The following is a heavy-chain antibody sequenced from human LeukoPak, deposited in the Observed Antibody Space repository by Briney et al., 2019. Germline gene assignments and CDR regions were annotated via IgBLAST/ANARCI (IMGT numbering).Heavy chain of an antibody. Sequence: SETLSLTCAVYGGSFSGYYWSWIRQPPGKGLEWIGEINHSGSTNYNPSLKSRVTISVDTSKNQFSLKLSSVTAADTAVYYCARPRVDYYYYMDVWGKGTTVTISS. D-gene: IGHD3-3*01. CDR3: ARPRVDYYYYMDV. CDR1: GGSFSGYY. J-gene: IGHJ6*03. CDR2: INHSGST. V-gene: IGHV4-34*01.